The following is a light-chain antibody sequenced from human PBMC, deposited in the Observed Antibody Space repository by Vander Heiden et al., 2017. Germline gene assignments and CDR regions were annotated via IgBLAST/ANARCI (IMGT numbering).Light chain of an antibody. Sequence: SQMTQSQSSLSASVGDRVTITCRARQSISSYLNWYQQKPGKAPKLLIYAASSWQSGVPSRFSGSGSGTDFTLTISSLQPEDFATYYCQQSYSTPTFGQGTKVEIK. V-gene: IGKV1-39*01. CDR2: AAS. CDR1: QSISSY. CDR3: QQSYSTPT. J-gene: IGKJ1*01.